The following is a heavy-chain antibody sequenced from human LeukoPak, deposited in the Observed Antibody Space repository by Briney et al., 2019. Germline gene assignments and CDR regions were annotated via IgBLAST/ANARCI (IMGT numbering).Heavy chain of an antibody. J-gene: IGHJ4*02. V-gene: IGHV4-34*01. CDR1: GGPFSGYY. CDR2: INHSGST. Sequence: SETLSLTCAVYGGPFSGYYWSWIRQPPGKGLEWIGEINHSGSTNYNPSLKSRVTISVDTSKNQFSLKLSSVTAADTAVYYCARNVWRHFDYWGQGTLVTVSS. CDR3: ARNVWRHFDY.